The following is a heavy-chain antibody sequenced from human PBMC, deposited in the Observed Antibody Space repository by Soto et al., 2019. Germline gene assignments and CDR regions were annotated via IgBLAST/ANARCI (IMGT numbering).Heavy chain of an antibody. CDR3: ARDPGLGSSYPPLDY. D-gene: IGHD3-10*01. J-gene: IGHJ4*01. CDR2: ISPYNGKT. Sequence: GASVKVSCKASGYTFTSYGLSWVRQAPGQGLEWMGWISPYNGKTEYSPKFQGRVTMTTDISMSTAYMELSNLTSEDSAIYHCARDPGLGSSYPPLDYWGQGSLVTVSS. V-gene: IGHV1-18*04. CDR1: GYTFTSYG.